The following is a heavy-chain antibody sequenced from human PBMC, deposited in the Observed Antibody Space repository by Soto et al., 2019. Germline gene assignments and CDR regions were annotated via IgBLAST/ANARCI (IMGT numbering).Heavy chain of an antibody. CDR3: ARIVGADRRWFDP. V-gene: IGHV1-18*01. CDR1: GYTFTSYG. J-gene: IGHJ5*02. D-gene: IGHD1-26*01. Sequence: AKVSCKASGYTFTSYGISRVRQAPGKGLEWMGWISAYNGNTNYAQKLQGRVTMTTDTSTSTAYMELRSLRSDDTAVYYCARIVGADRRWFDPWGQGTLVTVSS. CDR2: ISAYNGNT.